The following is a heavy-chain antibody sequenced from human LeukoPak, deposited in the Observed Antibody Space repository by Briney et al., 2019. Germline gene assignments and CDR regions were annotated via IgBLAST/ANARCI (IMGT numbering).Heavy chain of an antibody. V-gene: IGHV5-51*01. J-gene: IGHJ4*02. CDR3: ARASRDGYNRNFDH. D-gene: IGHD5-24*01. CDR1: GYDFSTYW. Sequence: GESLKISCKGLGYDFSTYWNTWVRQRPGKGLEWMGIIYPGGSETRYDPSFQGQVTISADRSTSTAYLQWSSLRASDTAMYYCARASRDGYNRNFDHWGQGTLVTVSS. CDR2: IYPGGSET.